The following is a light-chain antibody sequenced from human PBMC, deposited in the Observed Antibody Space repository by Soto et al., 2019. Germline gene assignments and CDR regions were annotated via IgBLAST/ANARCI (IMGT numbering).Light chain of an antibody. CDR2: AAS. CDR3: QQSYSTLLP. CDR1: QSISSY. V-gene: IGKV1-39*01. Sequence: DIQMTQSPSSLSAIVGDRVTITCRASQSISSYLNWYQQKPGKAPKLLIYAASSLQSGVPSRFSGSGSGTDFTLTISSLQPEDFATYYCQQSYSTLLPFGGGTKVEIK. J-gene: IGKJ4*01.